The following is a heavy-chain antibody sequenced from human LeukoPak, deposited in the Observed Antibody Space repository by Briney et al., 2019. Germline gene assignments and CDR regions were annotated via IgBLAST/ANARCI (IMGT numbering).Heavy chain of an antibody. CDR2: INPNSGGT. D-gene: IGHD3-22*01. Sequence: GASVKVSCNASGYTFTGYSMHWVRQAPGQGLEWMGWINPNSGGTNYAQKFQGRVTMTRDTSISTAYMELSRLRSDDTAVYYCATSGITMIVVELDYWGQGTLVTVSS. J-gene: IGHJ4*02. CDR3: ATSGITMIVVELDY. V-gene: IGHV1-2*02. CDR1: GYTFTGYS.